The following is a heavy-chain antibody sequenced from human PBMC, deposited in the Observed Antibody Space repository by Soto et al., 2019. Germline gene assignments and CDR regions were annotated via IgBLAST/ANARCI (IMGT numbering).Heavy chain of an antibody. CDR3: ARDLRGGVYFDY. V-gene: IGHV1-3*01. CDR2: INADNGDS. D-gene: IGHD2-8*01. CDR1: GYTFTNYA. J-gene: IGHJ4*02. Sequence: QVQLVQSGAEVREPGASVKVSCKTSGYTFTNYAMHWVRQAPGQRLEWMGWINADNGDSKYSQKFQGRVTLTWDTSATTTYMELTSLTSEDTAVYYCARDLRGGVYFDYWGQGTLVTVSS.